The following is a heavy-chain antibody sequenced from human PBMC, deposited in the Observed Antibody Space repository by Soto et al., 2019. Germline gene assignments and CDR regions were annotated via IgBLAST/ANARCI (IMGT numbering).Heavy chain of an antibody. CDR3: ARSPIAAAGIFDY. J-gene: IGHJ4*02. CDR1: GGSISIYY. D-gene: IGHD6-13*01. Sequence: SETLSLTCTVSGGSISIYYWSWMRHPPGKGLEWIGYIYYSGSTNYNPSLKSRVTISVDTSKNQFSLKLSSVTAADTAVYYCARSPIAAAGIFDYWGQGTLVTVSS. V-gene: IGHV4-59*01. CDR2: IYYSGST.